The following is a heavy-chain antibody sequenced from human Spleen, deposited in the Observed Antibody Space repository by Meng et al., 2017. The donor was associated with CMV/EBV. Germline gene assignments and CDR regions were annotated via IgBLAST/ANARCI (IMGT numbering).Heavy chain of an antibody. J-gene: IGHJ4*02. V-gene: IGHV4-4*02. CDR3: ARGTVLMVYAIGFDY. CDR2: INHSGST. D-gene: IGHD2-8*01. Sequence: VAGPGWVKCSGTLSLACVDAGGSISMSTWWSWVRQPPGKGLEWIGEINHSGSTNYNPSLKSRVTISVDTSKNQVSLKLSSVTAADTAVYYCARGTVLMVYAIGFDYWGQGTLVTVSS. CDR1: GGSISMSTW.